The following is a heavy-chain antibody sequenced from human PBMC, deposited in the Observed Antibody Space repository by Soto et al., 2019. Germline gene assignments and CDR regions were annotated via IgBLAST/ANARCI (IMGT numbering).Heavy chain of an antibody. CDR2: IYYSGST. CDR3: VRRAGNYYYVMDV. V-gene: IGHV4-59*01. CDR1: GGSINNYY. Sequence: QVHLQESGPGLVKPSETVSLTCTVSGGSINNYYWSWIRQPPGKGLEWIGYIYYSGSTKYSPSLKSRVTMSVDTSKSQFSLKLTSVTAADTAVYYCVRRAGNYYYVMDVCGQGTTVTVSS. D-gene: IGHD3-10*01. J-gene: IGHJ6*02.